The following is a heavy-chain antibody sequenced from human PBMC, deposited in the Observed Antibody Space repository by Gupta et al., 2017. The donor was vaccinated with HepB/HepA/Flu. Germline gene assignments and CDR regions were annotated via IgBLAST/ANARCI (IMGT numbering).Heavy chain of an antibody. CDR3: ARGGSGGCSGGSCEKGGMDV. D-gene: IGHD2-15*01. Sequence: QLQLQESGPGLVKPSETLSLTCTVSGGSISSSSYYWGWIRQPPGRGLEWIGSIYYSGSTYYNPSLKSRVTISVDTSKNQFSLKLSSVTAADTAVYYCARGGSGGCSGGSCEKGGMDVWGQGTTVTVSS. CDR1: GGSISSSSYY. J-gene: IGHJ6*02. CDR2: IYYSGST. V-gene: IGHV4-39*01.